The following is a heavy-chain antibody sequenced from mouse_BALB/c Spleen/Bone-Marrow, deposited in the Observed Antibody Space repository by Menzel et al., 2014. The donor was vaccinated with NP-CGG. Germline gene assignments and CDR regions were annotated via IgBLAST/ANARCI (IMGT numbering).Heavy chain of an antibody. Sequence: QVQLKHSGAELVRPGVSVKISCKGSGHTFTDYAMHWVKQSHAKSLEWIGVISTYYGDASYNQKFKGKATMTVDKSSSTAYMELARLTSEDSAIYYCAREGGNFPWFAYWGQGTLVTVSA. CDR2: ISTYYGDA. CDR3: AREGGNFPWFAY. CDR1: GHTFTDYA. D-gene: IGHD2-1*01. V-gene: IGHV1S137*01. J-gene: IGHJ3*01.